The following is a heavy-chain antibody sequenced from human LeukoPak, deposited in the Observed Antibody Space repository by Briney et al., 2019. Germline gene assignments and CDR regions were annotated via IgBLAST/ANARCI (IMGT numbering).Heavy chain of an antibody. V-gene: IGHV3-21*01. Sequence: GGSLRFSCAASGFTFSTYSMNWVRQAPGKGLEWVSSISSSSNYIYYADSVKGRFTISRDNAKNSLYLQMNSLRAEDTAVYFCAREMAAGTFDYWGQGALVTVSS. CDR2: ISSSSNYI. D-gene: IGHD5-24*01. J-gene: IGHJ4*02. CDR3: AREMAAGTFDY. CDR1: GFTFSTYS.